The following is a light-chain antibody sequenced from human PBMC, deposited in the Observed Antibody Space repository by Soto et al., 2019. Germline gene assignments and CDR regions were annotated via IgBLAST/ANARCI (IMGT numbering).Light chain of an antibody. CDR3: SSYASDITHV. Sequence: QSALTQPASVSGSPGQSITISCTGTSSDIGAYNYVSWYRQHPGEAPKLIIYEVTHRPSGISSRFSGSKSGNTASLTISGLQDEDEADYYCSSYASDITHVFGGGTKLTVL. J-gene: IGLJ3*02. V-gene: IGLV2-14*01. CDR1: SSDIGAYNY. CDR2: EVT.